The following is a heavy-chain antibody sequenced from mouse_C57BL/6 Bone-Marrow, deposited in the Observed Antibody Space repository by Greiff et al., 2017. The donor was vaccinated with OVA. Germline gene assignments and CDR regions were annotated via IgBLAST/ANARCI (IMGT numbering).Heavy chain of an antibody. CDR3: ARYGYSYAMDY. Sequence: VQLKESGAELVKPGASVKLSCTASGFTIKDYYMHWVKQRTEQGLEWIGRIDPEDGETKYAPKFQGPATITADTSSTTAYLQLSSLTSEDTAVYYCARYGYSYAMDYWGQGTSVTVSS. D-gene: IGHD2-2*01. CDR1: GFTIKDYY. V-gene: IGHV14-2*01. J-gene: IGHJ4*01. CDR2: IDPEDGET.